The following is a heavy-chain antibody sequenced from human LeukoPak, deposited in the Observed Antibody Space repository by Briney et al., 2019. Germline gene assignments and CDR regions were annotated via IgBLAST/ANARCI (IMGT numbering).Heavy chain of an antibody. CDR3: ARGHFYDYIWGSYRPDAFDI. Sequence: SETLSLTCAVYGASFSGYYWSWIRQPPGKGLEWIGEINHSGSTNYNPSLKSRVTISVDTSKNQFSLKLSSVTAADTAVYYCARGHFYDYIWGSYRPDAFDIWGQGTMVTVSS. CDR2: INHSGST. D-gene: IGHD3-16*02. J-gene: IGHJ3*02. V-gene: IGHV4-34*01. CDR1: GASFSGYY.